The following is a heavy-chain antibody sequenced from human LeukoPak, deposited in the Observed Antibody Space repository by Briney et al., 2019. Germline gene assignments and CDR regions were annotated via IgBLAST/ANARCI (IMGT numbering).Heavy chain of an antibody. Sequence: SETLSLTCTVSGGSISSSSYYWGWIRQPPGTGLEWIGSIYYSGSAYYNPSLKSRVTISVDTSKNQFSLKLSSVTAADTAVYYCARGNGWQQLDHYFDYWGQGTLVTVSS. CDR1: GGSISSSSYY. CDR3: ARGNGWQQLDHYFDY. J-gene: IGHJ4*02. CDR2: IYYSGSA. D-gene: IGHD6-13*01. V-gene: IGHV4-39*07.